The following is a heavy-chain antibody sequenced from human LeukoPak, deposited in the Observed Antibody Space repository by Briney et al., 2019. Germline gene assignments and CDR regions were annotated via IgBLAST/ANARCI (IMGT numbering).Heavy chain of an antibody. CDR3: AKGRRRGYAYGSIEH. J-gene: IGHJ4*02. Sequence: PGGSLRLPCAASGFTFDYYTIYWVRQGPGKGLEWVSLISMDGTNIHYADSVKGRFTISRDNSKNSLYLQMNNLRTEDTALYYCAKGRRRGYAYGSIEHWGQGTQVTVSS. D-gene: IGHD3-10*01. V-gene: IGHV3-43*01. CDR1: GFTFDYYT. CDR2: ISMDGTNI.